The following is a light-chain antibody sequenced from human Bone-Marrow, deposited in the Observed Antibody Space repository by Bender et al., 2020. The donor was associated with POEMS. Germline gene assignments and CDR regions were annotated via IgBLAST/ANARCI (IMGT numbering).Light chain of an antibody. CDR3: QEWDSRTGV. CDR1: KLGDKY. J-gene: IGLJ2*01. V-gene: IGLV3-1*01. CDR2: QDD. Sequence: SYELTQSPSVSVSPGQTASIACSGDKLGDKYASWYQQKPGQSPVLVIYQDDKRPSGIPERFSGSNSGNTATLTISGTQTMDEADYYCQEWDSRTGVFGGGTKLTVL.